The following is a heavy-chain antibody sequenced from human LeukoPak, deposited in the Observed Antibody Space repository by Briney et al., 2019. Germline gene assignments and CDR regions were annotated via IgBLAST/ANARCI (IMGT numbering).Heavy chain of an antibody. D-gene: IGHD4-17*01. V-gene: IGHV4-30-4*08. CDR1: GGSISSGDYY. CDR3: ASESYGDYVHPMSAFDI. J-gene: IGHJ3*02. Sequence: MSSETLSLACTVSGGSISSGDYYWSWIRQPPGKGLEWIGYIYYSGSTYYNPSLKSRVTISVDTSKNQFSLKLSSVTAADTAVYYCASESYGDYVHPMSAFDIWGQGTMVTVSS. CDR2: IYYSGST.